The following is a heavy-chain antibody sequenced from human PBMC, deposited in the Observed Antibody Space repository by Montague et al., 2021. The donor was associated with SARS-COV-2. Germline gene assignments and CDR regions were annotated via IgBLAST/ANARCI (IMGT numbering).Heavy chain of an antibody. CDR2: IYYSGST. CDR3: ARARITMIVVVNAFDI. CDR1: GGSISSGGYY. V-gene: IGHV4-31*03. D-gene: IGHD3-22*01. Sequence: TLSLTCTVSGGSISSGGYYWSWIRQHPGKGLEWIGYIYYSGSTYYNPSLKSRDTISVDTSKNQFSLKLSSVTAADTAVYYCARARITMIVVVNAFDIWGQGTMVTVSS. J-gene: IGHJ3*02.